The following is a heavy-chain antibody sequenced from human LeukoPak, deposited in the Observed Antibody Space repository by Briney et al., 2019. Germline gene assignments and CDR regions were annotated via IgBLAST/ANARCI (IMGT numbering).Heavy chain of an antibody. J-gene: IGHJ5*02. D-gene: IGHD6-13*01. CDR3: ARLINEQQLVTKWRCDP. CDR2: ISSSGSII. Sequence: GGSLRLSCASSGFAFSDYEMNWVRQAPGKGLEWVSYISSSGSIIYYADSVKGRFTISRDNAKNSLYLQMNSLRAEDTAVYYCARLINEQQLVTKWRCDPWGQGTLVTVSS. CDR1: GFAFSDYE. V-gene: IGHV3-48*03.